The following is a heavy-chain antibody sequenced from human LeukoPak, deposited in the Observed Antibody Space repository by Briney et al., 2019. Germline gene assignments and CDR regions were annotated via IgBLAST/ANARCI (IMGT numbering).Heavy chain of an antibody. Sequence: GGSLRLSCAASEFTFSSYAMSWVRQAPGKGLEWVGRMKSGTADYAAPVTGRFTISRDDSKDTLYLQMNNLRTEDTAVYYCTTDDYFGSGSYKGYWGQGTLVTVSS. CDR2: MKSGTA. D-gene: IGHD3-10*01. CDR1: EFTFSSYA. J-gene: IGHJ4*02. CDR3: TTDDYFGSGSYKGY. V-gene: IGHV3-15*01.